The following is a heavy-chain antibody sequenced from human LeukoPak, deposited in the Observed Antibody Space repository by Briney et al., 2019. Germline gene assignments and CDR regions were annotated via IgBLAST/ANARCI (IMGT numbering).Heavy chain of an antibody. CDR2: INAGNGET. Sequence: ASVKVSCKTSGYTFTSYAIHWVRQAPGQRLEWMGWINAGNGETIYSERFRGRVTITSDTSATTAYMELSSLRSEDTAVYYCARNLVGKTDFDYWGQGTLVTVFS. J-gene: IGHJ4*02. V-gene: IGHV1-3*01. CDR3: ARNLVGKTDFDY. D-gene: IGHD6-19*01. CDR1: GYTFTSYA.